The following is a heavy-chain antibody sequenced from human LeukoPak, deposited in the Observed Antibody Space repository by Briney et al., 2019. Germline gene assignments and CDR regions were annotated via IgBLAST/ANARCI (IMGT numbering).Heavy chain of an antibody. J-gene: IGHJ4*02. Sequence: SGGCLRLSCAASVFTVISNYISWVRHAPWKGLEWVLVIYSGGSTYYAASVKGRFTISRDNSKNTLFLQMNSLRADDTAVYYCAKAGSTAWTAVDYWGQGTLVTVSS. V-gene: IGHV3-53*01. CDR1: VFTVISNY. D-gene: IGHD2-2*01. CDR2: IYSGGST. CDR3: AKAGSTAWTAVDY.